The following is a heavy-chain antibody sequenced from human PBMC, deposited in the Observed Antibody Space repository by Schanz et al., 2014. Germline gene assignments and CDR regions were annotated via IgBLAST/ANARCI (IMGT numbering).Heavy chain of an antibody. CDR2: IKSKVDGGTT. Sequence: EVQLLESGGGLVQPGGSLRLSCAASGFTFSSYAMSWVRQAPGKGLEWVGRIKSKVDGGTTDNAAPVQGRFTISRDDSKNTLFLQMNSLKTEDTAVYYCTTYCDGGCAIDNWGQGALVTVSS. J-gene: IGHJ4*02. V-gene: IGHV3-15*01. D-gene: IGHD6-19*01. CDR1: GFTFSSYA. CDR3: TTYCDGGCAIDN.